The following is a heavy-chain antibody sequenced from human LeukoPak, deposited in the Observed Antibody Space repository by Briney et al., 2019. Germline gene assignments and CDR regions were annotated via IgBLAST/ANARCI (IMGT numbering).Heavy chain of an antibody. CDR3: ARRGGGYIYGFDI. CDR1: GFTFSSYW. D-gene: IGHD5-24*01. J-gene: IGHJ3*02. Sequence: GGSLRLSCAASGFTFSSYWMSWVRQAPGKGLEWVANIKGDGSDNHYVDSVRGRFTISRDNAKSSLSLQMDSLRAEDTAVYYCARRGGGYIYGFDIWGQGTMVTVSS. CDR2: IKGDGSDN. V-gene: IGHV3-7*05.